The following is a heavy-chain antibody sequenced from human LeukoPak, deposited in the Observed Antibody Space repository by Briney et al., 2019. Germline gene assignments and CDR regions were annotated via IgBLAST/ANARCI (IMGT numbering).Heavy chain of an antibody. CDR3: ARARPYYFDY. V-gene: IGHV3-30*14. D-gene: IGHD6-6*01. J-gene: IGHJ4*02. CDR2: ISYDGSNK. CDR1: GFTFSSYT. Sequence: GGSLRLSCAASGFTFSSYTMHWVRQAPGKGLEWVAVISYDGSNKYYADSVKGRFTVSRDNSMNTLYLQMNSLRAEDTAVYYCARARPYYFDYWGQGTLVTVSS.